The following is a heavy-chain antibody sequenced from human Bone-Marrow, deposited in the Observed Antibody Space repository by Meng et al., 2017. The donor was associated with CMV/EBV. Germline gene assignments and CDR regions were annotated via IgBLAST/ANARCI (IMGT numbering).Heavy chain of an antibody. CDR1: GYTFTSYG. D-gene: IGHD2-8*02. CDR3: TRDGHTGRHGWRYDTGWFDP. V-gene: IGHV1-18*01. J-gene: IGHJ5*02. Sequence: ASVKVSCKASGYTFTSYGISWVRQAPGQGLEWMGWISAYNGNTNYAQNFQGRLSMTISTSTSTAYMELNSLRSEDTAVYYCTRDGHTGRHGWRYDTGWFDPWGQGTLVTVSS. CDR2: ISAYNGNT.